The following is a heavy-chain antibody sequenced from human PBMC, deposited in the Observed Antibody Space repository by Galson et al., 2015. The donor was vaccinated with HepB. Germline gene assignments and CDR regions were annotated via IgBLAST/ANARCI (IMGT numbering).Heavy chain of an antibody. CDR3: ARDSGIAGADDY. CDR2: INGGSSTI. J-gene: IGHJ4*02. V-gene: IGHV3-48*02. D-gene: IGHD6-13*01. Sequence: SLRLSCAASGFTFSTYSMTWVRQAPGKGLEWVSYINGGSSTIYDVDSVKGRFTISRDNDKNSLYLQMNSLRDDDTAGYYCARDSGIAGADDYWGQGTLVTVAS. CDR1: GFTFSTYS.